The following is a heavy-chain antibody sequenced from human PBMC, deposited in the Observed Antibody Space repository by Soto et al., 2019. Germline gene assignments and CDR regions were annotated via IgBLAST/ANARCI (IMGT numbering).Heavy chain of an antibody. Sequence: PSQTLSLTCAISGDSVSSNSAAWNWIRQSPSRGLEWLGRTYYRSKWYNDCAVSVKSRITINPDTSKNQFSLQLNSVTPEDTAVYYCARGGTAMVRGWFDPWGQGTLVTVSS. J-gene: IGHJ5*02. V-gene: IGHV6-1*01. D-gene: IGHD5-18*01. CDR3: ARGGTAMVRGWFDP. CDR1: GDSVSSNSAA. CDR2: TYYRSKWYN.